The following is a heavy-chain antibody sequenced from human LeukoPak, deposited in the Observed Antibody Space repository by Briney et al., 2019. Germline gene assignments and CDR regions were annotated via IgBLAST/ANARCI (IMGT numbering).Heavy chain of an antibody. CDR1: GFTLSSYE. CDR3: AKDEGDIVVVVAAYYFDY. CDR2: IEYSGGSA. V-gene: IGHV3-23*01. D-gene: IGHD2-15*01. J-gene: IGHJ4*02. Sequence: GGSLRLSCTVSGFTLSSYEVSWIRQAPGKGLEWVSSIEYSGGSAYYADSVKGRFTISRDNSKNTLYLQMNSLRAEDTAVYYCAKDEGDIVVVVAAYYFDYWGQGTLVTVSS.